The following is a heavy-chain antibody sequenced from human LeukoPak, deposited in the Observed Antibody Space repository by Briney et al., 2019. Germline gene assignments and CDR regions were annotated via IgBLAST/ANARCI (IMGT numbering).Heavy chain of an antibody. D-gene: IGHD2-21*02. CDR2: ISSSSSYI. Sequence: GGSLRLSCAASGFTFSSYSMNWVRQAPGKGLEWVSSISSSSSYIYYADSVKGRFTISRDNSKNTLYLQMNSLRAEDTAVYYCAKDLSPKAYCGGDCYTDTEYFQHWGQGTLVTVSS. CDR3: AKDLSPKAYCGGDCYTDTEYFQH. CDR1: GFTFSSYS. V-gene: IGHV3-21*04. J-gene: IGHJ1*01.